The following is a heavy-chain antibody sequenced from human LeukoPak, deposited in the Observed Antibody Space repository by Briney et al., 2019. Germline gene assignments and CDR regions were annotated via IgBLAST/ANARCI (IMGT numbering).Heavy chain of an antibody. CDR3: ARVRGGVGYCSGGTCYFNDY. CDR2: INSDGSGT. D-gene: IGHD2-15*01. V-gene: IGHV3-74*01. CDR1: GFSFSDYW. Sequence: PGGSLRLSCAASGFSFSDYWMHWVRQAPGKGLVWVSLINSDGSGTTYANSVKGRFTISRDNAKNTLYLQLNTLRAEDTAVYYCARVRGGVGYCSGGTCYFNDYWGQGALVTVSS. J-gene: IGHJ4*02.